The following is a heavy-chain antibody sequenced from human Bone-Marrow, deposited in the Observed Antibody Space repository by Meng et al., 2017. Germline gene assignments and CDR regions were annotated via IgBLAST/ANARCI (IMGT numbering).Heavy chain of an antibody. V-gene: IGHV3-9*01. CDR2: ISWNSGSI. J-gene: IGHJ1*01. CDR3: AKSHGDYLTSYFHH. D-gene: IGHD4-17*01. Sequence: GGSLRLSCAVSGFTFDDHAMHWVRQAPGKGLEWVSGISWNSGSIAYADSVKGRFTISRDNAKNSLYLQMNSLRAEDTALYYCAKSHGDYLTSYFHHWGQGTLVTVSS. CDR1: GFTFDDHA.